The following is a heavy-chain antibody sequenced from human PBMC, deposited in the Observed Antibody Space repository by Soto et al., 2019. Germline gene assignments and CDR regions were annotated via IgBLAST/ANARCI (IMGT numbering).Heavy chain of an antibody. CDR2: TGYDGSER. CDR1: GFTFSDYG. CDR3: AKEGALSGWTYGDS. Sequence: QVQLVESGGGVVQPGRSLRLSCAASGFTFSDYGMHWVRQAPGKGLDWVGFTGYDGSERHYADSVEGRFTISRDNSKNTLYLQMNSLRTEDTAMYYCAKEGALSGWTYGDSWGQGTLVIVSS. D-gene: IGHD6-19*01. J-gene: IGHJ4*02. V-gene: IGHV3-30*18.